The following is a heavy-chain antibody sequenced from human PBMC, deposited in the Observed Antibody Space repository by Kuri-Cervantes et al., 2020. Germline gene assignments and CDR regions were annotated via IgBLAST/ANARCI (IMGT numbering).Heavy chain of an antibody. CDR3: ARGSSGYIVY. D-gene: IGHD1-26*01. Sequence: SQTLSLTCAVYGGSFSGYYWSWIRQSPGKGLQWIGSLYHSGSTYHTPSLKGRVTIAGDASKNQFSLRLSSVNAADTAFYYCARGSSGYIVYWGQGTQVTVSS. CDR1: GGSFSGYY. CDR2: LYHSGST. V-gene: IGHV4-34*01. J-gene: IGHJ4*02.